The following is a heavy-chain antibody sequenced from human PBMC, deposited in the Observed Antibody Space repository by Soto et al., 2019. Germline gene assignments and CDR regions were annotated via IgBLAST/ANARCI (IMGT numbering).Heavy chain of an antibody. Sequence: SGPTLVNPTQTLTLTCSFSGFSLRSSGMRVSWIRQPPGKALEWLARIDWDDGKFYSTYLKTRLTIAKDSSKNQVVLTMTDVDPADTATYYCARTMIIGSGQCFDFWGQGNLVTVSS. J-gene: IGHJ4*02. CDR3: ARTMIIGSGQCFDF. D-gene: IGHD3-22*01. V-gene: IGHV2-70*04. CDR2: IDWDDGK. CDR1: GFSLRSSGMR.